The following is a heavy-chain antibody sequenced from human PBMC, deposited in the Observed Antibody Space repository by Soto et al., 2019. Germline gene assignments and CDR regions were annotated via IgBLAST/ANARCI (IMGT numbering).Heavy chain of an antibody. D-gene: IGHD3-10*01. CDR1: GFTFSSYS. Sequence: GGSLRLSCAASGFTFSSYSMNWVRQAPGKGLEWVSSISSSSSYIYYADSVKGRFTISRDNAKNSLCLQMNSLRAEDTAVYYCARENYGSGSYVYWGKGTLVTVSS. J-gene: IGHJ4*02. CDR3: ARENYGSGSYVY. CDR2: ISSSSSYI. V-gene: IGHV3-21*01.